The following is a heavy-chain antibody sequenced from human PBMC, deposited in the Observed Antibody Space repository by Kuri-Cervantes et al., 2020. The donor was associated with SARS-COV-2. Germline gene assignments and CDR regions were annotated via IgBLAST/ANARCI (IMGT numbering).Heavy chain of an antibody. D-gene: IGHD2/OR15-2a*01. CDR3: ARVYEYVRLAWGMDV. V-gene: IGHV3-30*03. CDR1: GFTFSNYG. CDR2: ISYDGGDR. J-gene: IGHJ6*02. Sequence: GGSLRLSCAASGFTFSNYGMHWVRQAPGKGLEWVAVISYDGGDRYYADSVKGRFTISRDNSKNTLYLQMNSLRAEDTAVYYCARVYEYVRLAWGMDVWGQGTTVTVSS.